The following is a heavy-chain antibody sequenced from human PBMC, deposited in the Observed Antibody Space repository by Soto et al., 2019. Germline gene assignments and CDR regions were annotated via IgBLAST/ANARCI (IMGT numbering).Heavy chain of an antibody. CDR2: IYNDGTT. CDR3: VSPLPSGRNYVMDV. CDR1: GLGVRNNY. J-gene: IGHJ6*02. Sequence: EVRLEESGGGLIQPGGSLRLSCTDYGLGVRNNYMSWVRQAPGMGLEWVSVIYNDGTTYYADSVKGRFTLSRDTSKNTLSLQMDSLRAEDTAVYYCVSPLPSGRNYVMDVWGQGTTVTVSS. D-gene: IGHD3-16*01. V-gene: IGHV3-53*01.